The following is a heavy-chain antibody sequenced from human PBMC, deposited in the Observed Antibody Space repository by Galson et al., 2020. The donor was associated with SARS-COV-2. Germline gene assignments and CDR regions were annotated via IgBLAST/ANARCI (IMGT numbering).Heavy chain of an antibody. D-gene: IGHD3-9*01. Sequence: SETLSLTCTVSGGSISSSSYYWGWLRQPPGEGLEWIGSTYYSESNYYNPSLTSRVTMSVDTSKNQFSLKLSSVTAADTAVYYCARQILTGYYSFYYFDYWGQGTLVTVSS. CDR1: GGSISSSSYY. CDR2: TYYSESN. V-gene: IGHV4-39*01. CDR3: ARQILTGYYSFYYFDY. J-gene: IGHJ4*02.